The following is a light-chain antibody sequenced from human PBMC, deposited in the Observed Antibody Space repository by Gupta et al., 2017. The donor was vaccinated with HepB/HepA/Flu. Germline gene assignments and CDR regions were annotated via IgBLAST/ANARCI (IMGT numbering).Light chain of an antibody. J-gene: IGKJ2*01. V-gene: IGKV1-12*01. CDR3: QQASSSPYT. Sequence: DIQMTQSPSSVSASVGDRVTITCRASQGIGRWLAWYQQKPGKAPNLLIYAASTLLPGVPSRFSGSGSGTHFTLTISSLQPKDFATYFCQQASSSPYTFGQGTKLETK. CDR2: AAS. CDR1: QGIGRW.